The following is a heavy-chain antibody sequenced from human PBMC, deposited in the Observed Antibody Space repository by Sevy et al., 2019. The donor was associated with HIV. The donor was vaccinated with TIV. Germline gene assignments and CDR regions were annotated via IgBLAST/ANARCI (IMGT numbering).Heavy chain of an antibody. CDR2: ISGSGIST. CDR1: GFTFSSYA. J-gene: IGHJ4*02. V-gene: IGHV3-23*01. D-gene: IGHD5-12*01. CDR3: AKGIGYSGYETDY. Sequence: GGSLRLSCAASGFTFSSYAMSWVRQAPGKGLEWVSAISGSGISTYYADSVKGQFTISRDNSKITRYLQMNNLRAEDTAVFYCAKGIGYSGYETDYWGQGTLVTVSS.